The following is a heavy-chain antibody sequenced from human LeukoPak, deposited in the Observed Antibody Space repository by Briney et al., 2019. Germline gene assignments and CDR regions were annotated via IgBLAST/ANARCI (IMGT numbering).Heavy chain of an antibody. CDR1: GGSFSGYY. D-gene: IGHD1-1*01. Sequence: PSETLSLTCAVYGGSFSGYYWSWIRQPPGKGLEWIGEINHSGSTNYNPSLKSRVTISVDTSKNQFSLKLSSVTAADTAVYYCARGTTGTTRAFDCWGQGTLVTVSS. CDR2: INHSGST. J-gene: IGHJ5*01. V-gene: IGHV4-34*01. CDR3: ARGTTGTTRAFDC.